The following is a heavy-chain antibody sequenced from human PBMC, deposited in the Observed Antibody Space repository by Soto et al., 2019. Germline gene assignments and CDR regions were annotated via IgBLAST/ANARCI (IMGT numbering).Heavy chain of an antibody. J-gene: IGHJ6*02. V-gene: IGHV3-53*05. CDR1: GFTVSSNY. D-gene: IGHD4-17*01. Sequence: LRLSCAASGFTVSSNYMSWVRQAPGKGLEWVSVIYSGGSTYYADSVKGRFTISRDNSKNTLYLQMNSLRAEDTAVYYCAKLGTTAVTSWNYYYGMDVWGQGTTVTVSS. CDR3: AKLGTTAVTSWNYYYGMDV. CDR2: IYSGGST.